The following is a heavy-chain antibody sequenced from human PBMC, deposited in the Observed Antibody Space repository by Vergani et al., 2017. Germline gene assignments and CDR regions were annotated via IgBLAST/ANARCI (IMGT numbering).Heavy chain of an antibody. CDR2: LNPTTGHT. J-gene: IGHJ5*02. CDR3: ARSIGYCAGATCRAYYFDH. CDR1: GYIFKNYH. D-gene: IGHD2-8*02. Sequence: VQLVQSGAEVRKPGASVTVSCTASGYIFKNYHIHWLRQAPGQAFEWMGILNPTTGHTTSAQKFMGGVDMTRDPSTDTSTRTVQMTLSSLRSEDTAVYYCARSIGYCAGATCRAYYFDHWGQGTRVTVSS. V-gene: IGHV1-46*02.